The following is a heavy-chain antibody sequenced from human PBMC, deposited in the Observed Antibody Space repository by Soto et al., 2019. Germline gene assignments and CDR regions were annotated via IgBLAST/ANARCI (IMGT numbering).Heavy chain of an antibody. CDR3: AREAARPDYYSSGIDV. D-gene: IGHD6-6*01. J-gene: IGHJ6*02. V-gene: IGHV1-2*04. CDR1: GYTFTRYY. Sequence: ASVKVSCKASGYTFTRYYMHWVRQAPGPRLEWIGWINPNTGGANYPQQFQRWATMTSGTSISTSHMELSRLISDDAAVHYFAREAARPDYYSSGIDVWGQGTMVTVSS. CDR2: INPNTGGA.